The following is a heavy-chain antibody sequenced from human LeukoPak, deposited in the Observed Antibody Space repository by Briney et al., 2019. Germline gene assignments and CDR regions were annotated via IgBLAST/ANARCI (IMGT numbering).Heavy chain of an antibody. Sequence: PGGSLTLSCAASGFTFSSYSMNWVRQAPGKGLEWVSYISSSSSTIYYADSVKGRFTISRDNAKNSLYLQMNSLRAEDTAVYYCASVAYCVGGSCYQGDFDYWGQGTLVTVSS. CDR1: GFTFSSYS. V-gene: IGHV3-48*01. D-gene: IGHD2-15*01. CDR3: ASVAYCVGGSCYQGDFDY. J-gene: IGHJ4*02. CDR2: ISSSSSTI.